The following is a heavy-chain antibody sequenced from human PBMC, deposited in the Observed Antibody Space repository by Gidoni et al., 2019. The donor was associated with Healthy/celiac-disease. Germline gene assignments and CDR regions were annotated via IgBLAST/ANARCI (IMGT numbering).Heavy chain of an antibody. V-gene: IGHV4-4*07. CDR1: GGSISSYY. J-gene: IGHJ4*02. CDR3: ARDPGYCSSTSCYTISGYFDY. Sequence: QVQLQESGPGLVKPSETLSLTCTVSGGSISSYYWSWIRQPAGKGLEWIGRIYTSGSTNYNPSLKSRVTMSVDTSKNQFSLKLSSVTAADTAVYYCARDPGYCSSTSCYTISGYFDYWGQGTLVTVSS. CDR2: IYTSGST. D-gene: IGHD2-2*02.